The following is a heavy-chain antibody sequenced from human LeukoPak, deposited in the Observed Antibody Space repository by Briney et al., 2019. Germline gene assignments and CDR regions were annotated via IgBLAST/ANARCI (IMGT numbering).Heavy chain of an antibody. CDR2: IIPTFGTA. CDR3: ARDRIAALRSGFDP. Sequence: ASVKVSCKASGGTFSSYAISWVRQAPGQGLEWMGGIIPTFGTANYAQKFQGRVTIPADESTSTAYMELSSLRSEDTAVYYCARDRIAALRSGFDPWGKGTLVTVSS. V-gene: IGHV1-69*13. J-gene: IGHJ5*02. D-gene: IGHD6-13*01. CDR1: GGTFSSYA.